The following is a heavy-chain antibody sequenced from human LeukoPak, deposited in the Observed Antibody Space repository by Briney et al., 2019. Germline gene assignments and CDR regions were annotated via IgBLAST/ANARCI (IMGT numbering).Heavy chain of an antibody. J-gene: IGHJ4*02. CDR1: GYTFTSYG. CDR2: INPNSGGT. Sequence: ASVKVSCKASGYTFTSYGINWVRQAPGQGLEWMGWINPNSGGTNYAQKFQGRVTMTRDTSISTAYMELSRLRSEDTAVYYCARAAEVGATTRYFDYWGQGTLVTVSS. V-gene: IGHV1-2*02. D-gene: IGHD1-26*01. CDR3: ARAAEVGATTRYFDY.